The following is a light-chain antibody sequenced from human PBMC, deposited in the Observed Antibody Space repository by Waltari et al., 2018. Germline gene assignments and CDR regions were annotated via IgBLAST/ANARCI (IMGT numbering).Light chain of an antibody. V-gene: IGLV1-40*01. CDR2: GNT. Sequence: QSVPTHPPSWTGAPGQRVTSSRTGSSANVGAGDDVHWYQRLPGPAPNLLIHGNTKRPSGVPDRLPGSKSGTSASLAITELQAEYVADYSCQSYDSSLSVIFGGGTKLTVL. CDR1: SANVGAGDD. CDR3: QSYDSSLSVI. J-gene: IGLJ2*01.